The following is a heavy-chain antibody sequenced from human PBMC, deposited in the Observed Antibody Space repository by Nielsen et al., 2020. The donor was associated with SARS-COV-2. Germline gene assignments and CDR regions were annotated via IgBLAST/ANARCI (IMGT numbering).Heavy chain of an antibody. J-gene: IGHJ5*02. Sequence: SETLSLTCAVSGGSISSGGYSWSWIRQPPGKGLEWIGYIYHSGSTYYNPSLKSRVTISVDRSKNQFSLKLSSVTAADTAVYYCARGNRYCSGGSCYSMKNWFDPWGQGTLVTVS. CDR1: GGSISSGGYS. D-gene: IGHD2-15*01. CDR2: IYHSGST. CDR3: ARGNRYCSGGSCYSMKNWFDP. V-gene: IGHV4-30-2*01.